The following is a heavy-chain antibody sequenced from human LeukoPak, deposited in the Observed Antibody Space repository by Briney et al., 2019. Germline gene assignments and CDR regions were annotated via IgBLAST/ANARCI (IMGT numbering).Heavy chain of an antibody. J-gene: IGHJ4*02. CDR2: IIPIFGPA. D-gene: IGHD4-17*01. CDR1: GGTFSSYA. Sequence: GASVKLSCKASGGTFSSYAISWVRQAPGQGLEWMGGIIPIFGPANYAQKFQGRVTITADESTSTAYMELSRVRSEDTAVYSCARDLGVDFSDDGDYRHPLHFDYWGQGTLVTVSS. V-gene: IGHV1-69*13. CDR3: ARDLGVDFSDDGDYRHPLHFDY.